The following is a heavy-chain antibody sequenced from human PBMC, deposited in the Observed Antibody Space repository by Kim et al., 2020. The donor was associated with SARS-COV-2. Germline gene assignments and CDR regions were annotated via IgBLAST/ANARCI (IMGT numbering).Heavy chain of an antibody. J-gene: IGHJ4*02. D-gene: IGHD3-9*01. CDR1: GYSFTSYW. V-gene: IGHV5-51*01. Sequence: GESLKISCKGSGYSFTSYWIGWVRQMPGKGLEWMGIIYPGDSDTRYSPSFQGQVTISADKSISTAYLQWSSLKASDTAMYYCARLGYYDILTGYPRTYYFDYWGQGTLVTVSS. CDR2: IYPGDSDT. CDR3: ARLGYYDILTGYPRTYYFDY.